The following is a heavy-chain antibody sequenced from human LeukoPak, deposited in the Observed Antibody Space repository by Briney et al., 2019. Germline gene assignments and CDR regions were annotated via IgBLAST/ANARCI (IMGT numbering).Heavy chain of an antibody. Sequence: GRSLRLSCAASGFTFSSYAMHWVRQAPGKGLEWVAVISYDGSNKYYADSVKGRFTISRDNSKNTLYLQMNSLRAEDTAVYYCAREDYGDYESQLYYYYGMDVWGQGTTVTVSS. D-gene: IGHD4-17*01. V-gene: IGHV3-30-3*01. CDR1: GFTFSSYA. J-gene: IGHJ6*02. CDR2: ISYDGSNK. CDR3: AREDYGDYESQLYYYYGMDV.